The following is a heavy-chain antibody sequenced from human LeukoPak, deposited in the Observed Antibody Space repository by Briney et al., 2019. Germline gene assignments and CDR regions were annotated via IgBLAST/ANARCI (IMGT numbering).Heavy chain of an antibody. CDR1: GGSFSGYY. CDR2: INHSGST. V-gene: IGHV4-34*01. D-gene: IGHD2-2*01. CDR3: ARGPHCSSTSCYNRWGYYYYYMDV. J-gene: IGHJ6*03. Sequence: PSETLSLTCAVYGGSFSGYYWSWIRQPPGKGLEWIGEINHSGSTNYNPSLKSRVTISVDTSKNQFSLKLSSVTAVDTAVYYCARGPHCSSTSCYNRWGYYYYYMDVWGKGTTVTVSS.